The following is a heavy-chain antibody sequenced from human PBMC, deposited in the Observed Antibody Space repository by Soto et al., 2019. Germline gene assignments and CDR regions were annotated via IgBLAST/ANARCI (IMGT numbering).Heavy chain of an antibody. CDR1: GGSISSGDYY. V-gene: IGHV4-30-4*01. Sequence: QVQLQESGPGLVKPSQTLSLTCTVSGGSISSGDYYWSWIRQPPGKGLEWIGYIYYSGSTYYNPSLKSRVTISVDTSKNQFSLKLSSVTAADTAVYYCAGTTFGGVIDGGYYFDYWGQGTLVTVSS. J-gene: IGHJ4*02. D-gene: IGHD3-16*02. CDR3: AGTTFGGVIDGGYYFDY. CDR2: IYYSGST.